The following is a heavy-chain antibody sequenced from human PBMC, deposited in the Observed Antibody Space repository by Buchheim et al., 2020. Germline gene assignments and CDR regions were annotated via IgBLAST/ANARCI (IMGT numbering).Heavy chain of an antibody. CDR1: GFTFSSYG. D-gene: IGHD3-3*01. Sequence: QVQLVESGGGVVQPGRSLRLSCAASGFTFSSYGMHWVRQAPGKGLEWVAVISYDGSNKYYADSVKGRFTISRDNSKNTLYLQMNSLRAEDTAVYYCAKEVYGTSTYYDFWSGYLEAGMDVWGQGTT. CDR3: AKEVYGTSTYYDFWSGYLEAGMDV. CDR2: ISYDGSNK. J-gene: IGHJ6*02. V-gene: IGHV3-30*18.